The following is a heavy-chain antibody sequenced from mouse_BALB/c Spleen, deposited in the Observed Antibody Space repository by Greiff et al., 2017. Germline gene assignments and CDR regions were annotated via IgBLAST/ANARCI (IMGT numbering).Heavy chain of an antibody. Sequence: EVKLQESGAELVRPGALVKLSCKASGFNIKDYYMHWVKQRPEQGLEWIGWIDPANGNTIYDPKFQGKASITADTSSNTAYLQLSSLTSEDTAVYYCAGGGADYAMDYWGQGTSVTVSS. CDR2: IDPANGNT. J-gene: IGHJ4*01. D-gene: IGHD3-3*01. CDR1: GFNIKDYY. V-gene: IGHV14-1*02. CDR3: AGGGADYAMDY.